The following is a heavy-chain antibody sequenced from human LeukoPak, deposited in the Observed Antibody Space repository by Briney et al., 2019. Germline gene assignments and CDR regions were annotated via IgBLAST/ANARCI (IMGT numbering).Heavy chain of an antibody. Sequence: PSETLSLTCTVSGGSISSSSYYWGWIRQPPGKGLEWIGSIYYSGSTYYNPSLKSRVTISVDTSKNQFSLKLSSVTAADTAVYYCARHFPRWIQRDTYYFDYWGQGTLVTVSS. V-gene: IGHV4-39*01. CDR1: GGSISSSSYY. CDR3: ARHFPRWIQRDTYYFDY. J-gene: IGHJ4*02. CDR2: IYYSGST. D-gene: IGHD5-18*01.